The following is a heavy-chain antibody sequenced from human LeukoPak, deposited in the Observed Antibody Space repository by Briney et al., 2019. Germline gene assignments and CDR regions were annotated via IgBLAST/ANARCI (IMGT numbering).Heavy chain of an antibody. D-gene: IGHD3-22*01. J-gene: IGHJ3*02. CDR1: GFTFSSYT. V-gene: IGHV3-21*01. Sequence: GGSLRLSCAASGFTFSSYTMNWVRQAPGKGLEWVSSISSSSSYIYYADSAKGRFSISRDNAKNSLYLQMNSLRAEDTAVYYCARDYYDSSGYSGAFDIWGQGTMVTVSS. CDR2: ISSSSSYI. CDR3: ARDYYDSSGYSGAFDI.